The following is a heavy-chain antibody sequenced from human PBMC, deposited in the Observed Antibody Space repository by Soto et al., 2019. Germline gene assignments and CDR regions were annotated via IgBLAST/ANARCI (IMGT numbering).Heavy chain of an antibody. CDR2: IYSGGST. Sequence: GGSLRLSCAASGFTVSSNYMSWVRQAPGKGLEWVSVIYSGGSTYYADSGKGRFTISRDNSKNTLYLQMNSLRAEDTAVYYCAGRGLRLSRFFDYWGQGTLVTVSS. V-gene: IGHV3-66*01. CDR1: GFTVSSNY. CDR3: AGRGLRLSRFFDY. D-gene: IGHD5-12*01. J-gene: IGHJ4*02.